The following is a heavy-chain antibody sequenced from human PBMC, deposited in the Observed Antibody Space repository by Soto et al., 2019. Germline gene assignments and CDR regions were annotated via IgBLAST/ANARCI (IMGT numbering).Heavy chain of an antibody. CDR2: IYYSGST. J-gene: IGHJ6*02. CDR1: GGSISSSSYY. CDR3: ARQLWFGEVDYYYYGMDV. Sequence: ETLSLTCTVSGGSISSSSYYWGWIRQPPGKGLEWIGSIYYSGSTYYNPSLKSRVTISVDTSKNQFSLKLSSVTAADTAVYYCARQLWFGEVDYYYYGMDVWGQGTTVTVSS. V-gene: IGHV4-39*01. D-gene: IGHD3-10*01.